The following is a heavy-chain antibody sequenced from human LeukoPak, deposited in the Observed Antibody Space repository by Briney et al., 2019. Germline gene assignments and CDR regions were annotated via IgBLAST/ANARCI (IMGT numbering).Heavy chain of an antibody. CDR2: IKQDGSEK. V-gene: IGHV3-7*01. D-gene: IGHD6-19*01. CDR1: GFTFSSYW. J-gene: IGHJ6*03. CDR3: ARLPSGWYDLRVYLYYYMDV. Sequence: GGSLRLSCAASGFTFSSYWMSWVRQAPGKGLEWVANIKQDGSEKYYVDSVKGRFTISRDNAKNSLYLQMNSLRAEDTAVYYCARLPSGWYDLRVYLYYYMDVWGKGTTVTVSS.